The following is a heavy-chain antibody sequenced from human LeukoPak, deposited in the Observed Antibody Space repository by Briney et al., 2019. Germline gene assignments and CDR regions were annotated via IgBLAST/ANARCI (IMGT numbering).Heavy chain of an antibody. Sequence: GGSLRLSCAASGFTFSNAWMSWVRQAPGKGLEWVGRIKSKTDGGTTDYAAPVKGRFTISRDGSKNTLYLQMNSLKTEDTALYYCITFSMIVVVISDWGRGTLVTVSS. J-gene: IGHJ4*02. CDR2: IKSKTDGGTT. D-gene: IGHD3-22*01. CDR3: ITFSMIVVVISD. CDR1: GFTFSNAW. V-gene: IGHV3-15*01.